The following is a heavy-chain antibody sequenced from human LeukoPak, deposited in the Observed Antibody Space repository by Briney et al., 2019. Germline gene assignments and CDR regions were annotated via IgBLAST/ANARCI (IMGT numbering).Heavy chain of an antibody. Sequence: SETLSLTCAVSGVPFSNYYWSWVRQFPTKGLEWIGEINHSGYTNYNPSLKSRVTISIDTSKNQFSLMLTSVTAADTAVYYCTRAVAGHPDWGQGTLVTVSS. V-gene: IGHV4-34*01. D-gene: IGHD6-19*01. J-gene: IGHJ4*02. CDR3: TRAVAGHPD. CDR2: INHSGYT. CDR1: GVPFSNYY.